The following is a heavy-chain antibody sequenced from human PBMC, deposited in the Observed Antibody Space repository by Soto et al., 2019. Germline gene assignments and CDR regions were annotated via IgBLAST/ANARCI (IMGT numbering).Heavy chain of an antibody. Sequence: KASETLSLTCAVYGGSFSGYYWSWIRQPPGKGLEWIGEINHSGSTDYNPSLKSRVTISVDTSKNQFSLKLSSVTAADTAVYYCARGPDGTEPYYYSGMDVWGQGTTVTVSS. J-gene: IGHJ6*02. CDR1: GGSFSGYY. V-gene: IGHV4-34*01. D-gene: IGHD3-10*01. CDR2: INHSGST. CDR3: ARGPDGTEPYYYSGMDV.